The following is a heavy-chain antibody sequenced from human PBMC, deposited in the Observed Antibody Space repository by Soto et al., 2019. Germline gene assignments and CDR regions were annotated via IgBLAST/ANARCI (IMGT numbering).Heavy chain of an antibody. CDR2: IYYTGKT. CDR1: GDYIHVGGYY. J-gene: IGHJ5*02. Sequence: LSLTCSVSGDYIHVGGYYWTWIRQRPGKGLEWMGYIYYTGKTYYNPSLESRLTMSVDRSKNQFSLRLTSVTAADTAVYFCGRDLTSNANCIDPWGQGTLVTCPQ. CDR3: GRDLTSNANCIDP. V-gene: IGHV4-30-4*01. D-gene: IGHD2-2*01.